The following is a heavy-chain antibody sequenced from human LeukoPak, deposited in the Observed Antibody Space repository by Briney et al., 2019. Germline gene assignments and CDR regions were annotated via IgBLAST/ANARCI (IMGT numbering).Heavy chain of an antibody. Sequence: GGSLRLSCAASGFTFSTYWMHWVRQAPGKGLVWVSRINSDGSNTNYAGSVKGRFTISRDNAENTLYLQMNSLRAEDTAVYYCASNATGRFDYWGQGTLVTVSS. CDR1: GFTFSTYW. D-gene: IGHD2-15*01. J-gene: IGHJ4*02. CDR2: INSDGSNT. V-gene: IGHV3-74*01. CDR3: ASNATGRFDY.